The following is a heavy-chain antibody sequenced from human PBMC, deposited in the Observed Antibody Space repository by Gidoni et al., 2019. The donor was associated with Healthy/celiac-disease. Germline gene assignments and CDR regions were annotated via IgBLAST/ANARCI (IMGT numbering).Heavy chain of an antibody. CDR1: GVTVGDYA. J-gene: IGHJ4*02. V-gene: IGHV3-49*04. Sequence: EVQLVESGGGLVQPGRSLRLSCPASGVTVGDYAMSWVRQAPGKVLEWVGFIRSKAYGGTTEYAASVKGRFTISRDDSKSIAYLQMTSLKTEDTAVYYCTRARYYFDYWGQGTLVTVSS. CDR2: IRSKAYGGTT. D-gene: IGHD4-17*01. CDR3: TRARYYFDY.